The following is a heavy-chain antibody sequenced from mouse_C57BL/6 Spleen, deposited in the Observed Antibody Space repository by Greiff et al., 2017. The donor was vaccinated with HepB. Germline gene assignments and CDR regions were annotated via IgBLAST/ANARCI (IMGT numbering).Heavy chain of an antibody. Sequence: VQLKESGPGLVKPSQSLSLTCSVTGYSITSGYYWNWIRQFPGNKLEWMGYISYDGSNNYNPSLKNRISITRDTSKNQFFLKLNSVTTEDTATYYCARIYFNWYFDVWGTGTTVTVSS. CDR2: ISYDGSN. D-gene: IGHD2-1*01. J-gene: IGHJ1*03. CDR3: ARIYFNWYFDV. CDR1: GYSITSGYY. V-gene: IGHV3-6*01.